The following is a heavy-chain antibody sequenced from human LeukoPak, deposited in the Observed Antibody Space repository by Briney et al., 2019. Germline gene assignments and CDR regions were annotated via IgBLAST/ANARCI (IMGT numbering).Heavy chain of an antibody. Sequence: GGSLRLSCAASGFTFSSYAMSWVRQPPGKGLEWVSVISGGAFTIYYADSVKGRFTISRDNSKNTLYLQMDSLGADDTAVYYCGSEISPGSTSYDYLGQGTLVTVSS. CDR1: GFTFSSYA. CDR2: ISGGAFTI. J-gene: IGHJ4*02. V-gene: IGHV3-23*01. D-gene: IGHD3-3*02. CDR3: GSEISPGSTSYDY.